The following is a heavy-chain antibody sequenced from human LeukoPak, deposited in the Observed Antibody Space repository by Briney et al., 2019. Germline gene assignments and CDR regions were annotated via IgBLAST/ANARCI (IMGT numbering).Heavy chain of an antibody. CDR1: GFIFNNYG. CDR2: ISNDGGGT. CDR3: AKGSSGYFADL. V-gene: IGHV3-23*01. J-gene: IGHJ5*02. D-gene: IGHD3-22*01. Sequence: GGSLRLSCAASGFIFNNYGLIWVRQAPGKGLEWVSAISNDGGGTQYADFVEGRFTISKDNSKNTLFLQMSSLRAEDTALYYCAKGSSGYFADLWGQGTLVTVSS.